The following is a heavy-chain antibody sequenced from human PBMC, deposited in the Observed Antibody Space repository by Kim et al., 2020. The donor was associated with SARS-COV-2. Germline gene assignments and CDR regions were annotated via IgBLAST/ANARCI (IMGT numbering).Heavy chain of an antibody. CDR2: IYYSGST. V-gene: IGHV4-31*03. CDR3: ARDNYVHYYGSGSYHGNHYCGMDV. D-gene: IGHD3-10*01. CDR1: GGSISSGGYY. Sequence: SETLSLTCTVSGGSISSGGYYWSWIRQHPGKGLEWIGYIYYSGSTYYNPSLKSRVTISVDTSKNQFSLKLSSVTAADTAVYYCARDNYVHYYGSGSYHGNHYCGMDVGGQGTTVTVSS. J-gene: IGHJ6*02.